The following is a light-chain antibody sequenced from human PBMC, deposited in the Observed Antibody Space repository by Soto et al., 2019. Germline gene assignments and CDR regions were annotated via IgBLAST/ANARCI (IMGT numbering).Light chain of an antibody. CDR1: TSNIGSNT. Sequence: QSVLTQPPSASGTPGQRVVISCSGSTSNIGSNTVNWYQQLPGRAPKLLIYGDYRRPSGVPDRFSGSKSGTSASLTISGLQSGDEADYHCAAWDDTSNGVVVFGGGTKVTVL. CDR2: GDY. CDR3: AAWDDTSNGVVV. J-gene: IGLJ2*01. V-gene: IGLV1-44*01.